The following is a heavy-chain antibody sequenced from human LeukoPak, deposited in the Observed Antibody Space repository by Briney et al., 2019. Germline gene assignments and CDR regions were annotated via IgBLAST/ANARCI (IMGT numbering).Heavy chain of an antibody. CDR3: TTGFFGVVNDAFDI. CDR1: GFTFSNAW. V-gene: IGHV3-15*01. CDR2: IYSKTDGGTA. Sequence: GGSLRLSCAASGFTFSNAWMNWVRQAPGKGLEWVGRIYSKTDGGTADYAAPVKGRFTISRDDSKNTLYLQMNSLKTEDTAVYYCTTGFFGVVNDAFDIWGQGTTVTVSS. D-gene: IGHD3-3*01. J-gene: IGHJ3*02.